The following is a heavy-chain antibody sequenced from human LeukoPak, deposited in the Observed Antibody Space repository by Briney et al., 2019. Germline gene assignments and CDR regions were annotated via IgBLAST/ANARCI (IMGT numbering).Heavy chain of an antibody. CDR3: ARDQAGSGHYADY. CDR2: ISGGGQMT. D-gene: IGHD3-10*01. CDR1: GFNFQTYA. Sequence: GGSLRLSCVASGFNFQTYAMSWVRQSPGKGLEWVAGISGGGQMTIYLETVKGRFTISRDNSKNTLYLQMNSLRAEDTAVYYCARDQAGSGHYADYWGQGTLVTVSS. V-gene: IGHV3-23*01. J-gene: IGHJ4*02.